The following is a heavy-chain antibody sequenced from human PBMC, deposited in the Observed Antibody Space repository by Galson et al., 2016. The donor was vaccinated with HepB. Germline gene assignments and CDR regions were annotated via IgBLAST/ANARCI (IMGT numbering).Heavy chain of an antibody. Sequence: SLRLSCAASGFTFSKYWMSWVRQAPGKGLEWVANIKQDGSEKDYVDSVKGRFTISRDNAKNSLYLQMNSLRAEDTAVYYCAREGEGGFDIWGQGTTVTASS. J-gene: IGHJ3*02. CDR3: AREGEGGFDI. V-gene: IGHV3-7*01. CDR2: IKQDGSEK. CDR1: GFTFSKYW. D-gene: IGHD3-16*01.